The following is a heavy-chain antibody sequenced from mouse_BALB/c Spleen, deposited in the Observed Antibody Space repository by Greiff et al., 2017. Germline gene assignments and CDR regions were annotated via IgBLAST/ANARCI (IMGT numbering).Heavy chain of an antibody. Sequence: EVQVVESGGGLVKPGGSLKLSCAASGFTFSSYTMSWVRQTPEKRLEWVATISSGGSYTYYPDSVKGRFTISRDKAKNTLYLQMSSLKSEDTAMYYCTRNGAMDYWGQGTSVTVSS. CDR3: TRNGAMDY. J-gene: IGHJ4*01. V-gene: IGHV5-6-4*01. CDR1: GFTFSSYT. CDR2: ISSGGSYT.